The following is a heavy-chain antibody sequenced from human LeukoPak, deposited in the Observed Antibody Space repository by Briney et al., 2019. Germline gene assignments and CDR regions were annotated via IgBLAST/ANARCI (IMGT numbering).Heavy chain of an antibody. CDR1: GFPLSTSGVG. CDR3: AHGRGYYFDY. J-gene: IGHJ4*02. CDR2: LYWNDDK. D-gene: IGHD5-12*01. V-gene: IGHV2-5*01. Sequence: SGPTLVNPTQTLTLTCTFSGFPLSTSGVGVGLIRQPPGKALEWLALLYWNDDKRYSPSLNSRLTITKDTSKNQVVFIMTNMDPVDTATYYCAHGRGYYFDYWGQGTLVTVSS.